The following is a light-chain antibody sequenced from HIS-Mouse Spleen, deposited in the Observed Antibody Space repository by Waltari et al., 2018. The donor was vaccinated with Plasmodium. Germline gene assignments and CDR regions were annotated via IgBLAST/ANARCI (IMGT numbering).Light chain of an antibody. Sequence: IQLTQSPSSLSASVGNRDTITCRASQGISSALAWYQQKPGKAPKLLIYDASSLESGVPSRFSGSGSGTDFTLTISSLQPEDFATYYCQQFNSYPPTFGQGTRLEIK. CDR1: QGISSA. CDR2: DAS. CDR3: QQFNSYPPT. J-gene: IGKJ5*01. V-gene: IGKV1-13*02.